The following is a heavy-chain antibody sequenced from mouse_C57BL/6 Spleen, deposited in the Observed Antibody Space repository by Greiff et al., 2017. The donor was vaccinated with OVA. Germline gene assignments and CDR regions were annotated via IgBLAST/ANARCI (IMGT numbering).Heavy chain of an antibody. J-gene: IGHJ2*01. CDR1: GYAFTNYL. D-gene: IGHD2-4*01. Sequence: QVQLQQSGAELVRPGTSVKVSCKASGYAFTNYLIEWVKQRPGQGLEWIGVINPGSGGTNYNEKFKGKATLTADKSSSTAYMQLSSLTSEDSAVYFCARSAYDYYFDYWGQGTTLTVSS. CDR2: INPGSGGT. CDR3: ARSAYDYYFDY. V-gene: IGHV1-54*01.